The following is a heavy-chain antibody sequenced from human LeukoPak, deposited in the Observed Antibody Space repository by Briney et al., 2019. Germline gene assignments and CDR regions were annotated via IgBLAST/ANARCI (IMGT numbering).Heavy chain of an antibody. CDR2: IYYSGST. Sequence: SQTLSLTCTVSGGSISSGDYYWSWIRQPPGKGLEWIGYIYYSGSTYYSPSLKSRVTISVATSKNQFYLKLRSVTAAETAVYYCASGYCSRTSCYQGDAFDIWGQGTMVTVSS. D-gene: IGHD2-2*01. V-gene: IGHV4-30-4*08. J-gene: IGHJ3*02. CDR3: ASGYCSRTSCYQGDAFDI. CDR1: GGSISSGDYY.